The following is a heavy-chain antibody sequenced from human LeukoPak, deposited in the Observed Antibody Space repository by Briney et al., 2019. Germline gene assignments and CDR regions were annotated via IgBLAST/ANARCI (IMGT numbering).Heavy chain of an antibody. J-gene: IGHJ6*03. Sequence: GGSLRLSCAASGFTFSDYYMSWIRQAPGKGLEWVSYISSSGSTIYYADSAKGRFTISRDNAKNSLYLQMNSLRAEDTAVYYCARAGEVQLWSNYYYMDVWGKGTTVTVSS. V-gene: IGHV3-11*01. CDR1: GFTFSDYY. D-gene: IGHD5-18*01. CDR3: ARAGEVQLWSNYYYMDV. CDR2: ISSSGSTI.